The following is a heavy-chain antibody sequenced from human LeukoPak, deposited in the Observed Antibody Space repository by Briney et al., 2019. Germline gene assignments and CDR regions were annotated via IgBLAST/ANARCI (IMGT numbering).Heavy chain of an antibody. D-gene: IGHD3-10*01. V-gene: IGHV3-13*01. CDR3: VKPKVAFGMKSFGGHDS. CDR1: GFTFSSYD. J-gene: IGHJ4*02. Sequence: GGSLRLSCAASGFTFSSYDMHWVRQATGKGLEWVSAIGTAGDTYYPGSVKGRFTISRENAKNTLYLHMSSLKVDDTAVYYCVKPKVAFGMKSFGGHDSWGQGIRVIVSS. CDR2: IGTAGDT.